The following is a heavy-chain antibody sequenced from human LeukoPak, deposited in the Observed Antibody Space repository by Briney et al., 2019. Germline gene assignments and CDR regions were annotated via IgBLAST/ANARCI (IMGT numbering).Heavy chain of an antibody. CDR3: AKYYYDSSGYPRFDP. J-gene: IGHJ5*02. V-gene: IGHV3-23*01. CDR2: ISGSGGST. CDR1: GFTFSSYA. Sequence: GGSLRLSCAASGFTFSSYAMSWVRQAPGKGLEWVSAISGSGGSTYYADSVKGRFTISRDNSKNTLYLQMNSPRAEDTAVYYCAKYYYDSSGYPRFDPWGQGTLVTVSS. D-gene: IGHD3-22*01.